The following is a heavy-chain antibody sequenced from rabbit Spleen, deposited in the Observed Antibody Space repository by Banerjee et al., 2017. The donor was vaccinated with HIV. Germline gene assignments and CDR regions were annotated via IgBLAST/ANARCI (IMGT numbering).Heavy chain of an antibody. CDR1: GFSFSSSYD. CDR2: IYTGNGKT. CDR3: ARDAGTSFSTYGMDL. D-gene: IGHD8-1*01. J-gene: IGHJ6*01. Sequence: QSLEESGGGLVKPGGTLTLTCTASGFSFSSSYDMCWVRQAPGKGLEWIGCIYTGNGKTYYASWAKGRFTISKSSSTTVTLQMTSLTAADTATYFCARDAGTSFSTYGMDLWGPGTLVTVS. V-gene: IGHV1S40*01.